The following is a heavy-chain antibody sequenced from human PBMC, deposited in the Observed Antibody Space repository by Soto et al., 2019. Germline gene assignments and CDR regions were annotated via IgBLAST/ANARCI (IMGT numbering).Heavy chain of an antibody. J-gene: IGHJ4*02. CDR1: VGTFSSYS. D-gene: IGHD1-26*01. CDR2: IIPIFGTA. Sequence: QVQLVQSGAEVKKPGSSVKVSCKASVGTFSSYSINWVRQAPGHGLEWMGEIIPIFGTANYAQKFQGRVTITADQSTSTAYMELSSLRSEDTAVYYCARDGGRHSGGIDYWGQGTLVTVSS. V-gene: IGHV1-69*01. CDR3: ARDGGRHSGGIDY.